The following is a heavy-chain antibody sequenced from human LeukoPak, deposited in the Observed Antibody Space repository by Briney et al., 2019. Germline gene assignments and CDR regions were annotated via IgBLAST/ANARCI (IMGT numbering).Heavy chain of an antibody. CDR3: ARRGEKIEYSYGSHWFDP. Sequence: GESLKISCKGSGYSFTSYWIGWVRQMPGKGLEWMGIIYPGDSDTRYSPSFQGQVTISADKSISTAYLQWSSLKASDTAMYYCARRGEKIEYSYGSHWFDPWGQGTLVTVSS. J-gene: IGHJ5*02. CDR1: GYSFTSYW. D-gene: IGHD5-18*01. V-gene: IGHV5-51*01. CDR2: IYPGDSDT.